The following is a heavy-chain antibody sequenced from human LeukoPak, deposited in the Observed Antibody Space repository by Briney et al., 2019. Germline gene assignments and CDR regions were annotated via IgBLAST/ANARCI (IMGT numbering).Heavy chain of an antibody. J-gene: IGHJ4*02. CDR3: ARGVRGSSWLSFDY. CDR1: GIILSSYW. D-gene: IGHD6-13*01. Sequence: GGSLRLSCAASGIILSSYWMSWVRQAPGKGLVWVSRINRDGSSTIYADSVKGRFTISRDNAKNTLYLQMNSLRAEDTAVYYCARGVRGSSWLSFDYWGQGTLVIVSS. V-gene: IGHV3-74*01. CDR2: INRDGSST.